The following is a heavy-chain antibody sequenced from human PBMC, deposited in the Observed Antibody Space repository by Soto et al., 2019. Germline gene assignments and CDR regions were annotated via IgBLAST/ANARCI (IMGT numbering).Heavy chain of an antibody. Sequence: GGSLRLSCAASGFTFSSYGMHWVRQAPGKGLEWVAVISYDGSNKYYADSVKGRFTISRDNSKNTLYLQMNSLRAEDTAVYYCAKWSELGLDAFDIWGQGTMVT. J-gene: IGHJ3*02. CDR2: ISYDGSNK. CDR1: GFTFSSYG. CDR3: AKWSELGLDAFDI. V-gene: IGHV3-30*18. D-gene: IGHD1-26*01.